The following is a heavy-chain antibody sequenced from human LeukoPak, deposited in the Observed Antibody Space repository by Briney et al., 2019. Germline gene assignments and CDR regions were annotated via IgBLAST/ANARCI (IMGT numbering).Heavy chain of an antibody. CDR2: ISAYNGNT. CDR3: ARDPSKVYDSSGYQSPFDY. V-gene: IGHV1-18*01. J-gene: IGHJ4*02. Sequence: ASVKLSCKASGHTFTSYGISWGRQAPGHGLEWMGWISAYNGNTKYAQKHQGRVTITTYTDTSTAIMELSRLTSDDTAVYYCARDPSKVYDSSGYQSPFDYWGQGTLVTVYS. D-gene: IGHD3-22*01. CDR1: GHTFTSYG.